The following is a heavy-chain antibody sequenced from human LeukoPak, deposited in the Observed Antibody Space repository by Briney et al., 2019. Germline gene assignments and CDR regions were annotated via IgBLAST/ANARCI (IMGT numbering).Heavy chain of an antibody. CDR3: ARDRVFVTNWFDP. CDR1: GYTFTSYD. V-gene: IGHV1-8*01. J-gene: IGHJ5*02. Sequence: ASVKVSCKASGYTFTSYDINWVRQATGQGLEWMGWMNPNSGNTGYAQKFQGRVTMTRNTSISTAYMELRSLRSDDTAVYYCARDRVFVTNWFDPWGQGTLVTVSS. CDR2: MNPNSGNT. D-gene: IGHD3-10*02.